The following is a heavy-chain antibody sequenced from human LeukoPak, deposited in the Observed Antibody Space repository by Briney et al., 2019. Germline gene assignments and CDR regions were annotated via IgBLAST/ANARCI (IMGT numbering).Heavy chain of an antibody. CDR2: TSRNGYTT. J-gene: IGHJ3*02. CDR3: ARDSSSSWYYVGAFDI. V-gene: IGHV3-64D*09. D-gene: IGHD6-13*01. Sequence: GGSLRLSCSASGFIFSNYAMHWVRQAPGKGLEYVSTTSRNGYTTYYADSVKGRFTISRDNSKNTLHLQMSSLRAEDTAVHYCARDSSSSWYYVGAFDIWGQGTMVTVSS. CDR1: GFIFSNYA.